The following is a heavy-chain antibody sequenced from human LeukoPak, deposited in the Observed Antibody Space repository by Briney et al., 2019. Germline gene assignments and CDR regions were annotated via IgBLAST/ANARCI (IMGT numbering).Heavy chain of an antibody. V-gene: IGHV3-23*01. CDR2: FTASGDNT. D-gene: IGHD6-19*01. CDR3: AKGRESGWNYYYSMDV. CDR1: GFTFSNYA. Sequence: GVSLRLSCAASGFTFSNYAMTWVRQAPGKGLEWVSAFTASGDNTYYADSVKGRFTISRDNVKNTLYLQMNSLRAEDTAVYYCAKGRESGWNYYYSMDVWGQGTTVTVS. J-gene: IGHJ6*02.